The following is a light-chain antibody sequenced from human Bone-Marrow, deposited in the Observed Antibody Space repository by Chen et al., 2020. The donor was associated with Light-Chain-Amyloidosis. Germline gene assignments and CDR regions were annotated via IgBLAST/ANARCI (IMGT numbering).Light chain of an antibody. CDR3: QQYYSVPIT. J-gene: IGKJ5*01. CDR1: KSISGSDNRNY. CDR2: WAS. V-gene: IGKV4-1*01. Sequence: DIVLTQSPDSLAVSLAVRATINCKSSKSISGSDNRNYLTWYQQKPGQPLKVLIYWASTREAGVPDRFSGSGSGTDFPLTISSLQTEDVAVYYCQQYYSVPITFGQGTRLEIK.